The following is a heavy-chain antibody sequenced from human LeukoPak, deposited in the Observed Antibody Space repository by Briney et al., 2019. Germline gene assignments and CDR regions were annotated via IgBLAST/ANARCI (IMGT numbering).Heavy chain of an antibody. CDR2: ISGSGGST. J-gene: IGHJ4*02. CDR3: AKPSSGWYYFDY. V-gene: IGHV3-23*01. CDR1: GFTFSSYA. Sequence: GGSLRLSCAASGFTFSSYAMSWARQAPGKGLEWVSAISGSGGSTYYADPVKGRFTISRDNSKNTLYLQMNSLRAEDTAVYYCAKPSSGWYYFDYWGQGTLVTVSS. D-gene: IGHD6-19*01.